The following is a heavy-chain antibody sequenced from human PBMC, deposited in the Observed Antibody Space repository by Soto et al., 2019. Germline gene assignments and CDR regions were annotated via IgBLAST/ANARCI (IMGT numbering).Heavy chain of an antibody. CDR3: AHRREGLYDYVWGSYQIDY. CDR1: GFSLSTSGVG. Sequence: QITLKESGPTLVKPTQTLTLTCTFSGFSLSTSGVGVGWIRQPPGKALEWLALIYWNDDKRYSPSLKSRLTITKDTSKNQVVLTMTNMDPVDTATYYCAHRREGLYDYVWGSYQIDYWGQGTLVTVSS. V-gene: IGHV2-5*01. D-gene: IGHD3-16*02. J-gene: IGHJ4*02. CDR2: IYWNDDK.